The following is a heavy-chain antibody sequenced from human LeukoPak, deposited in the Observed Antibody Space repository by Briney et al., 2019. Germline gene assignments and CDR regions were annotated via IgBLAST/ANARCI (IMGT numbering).Heavy chain of an antibody. D-gene: IGHD3-10*01. CDR3: ARDLRFGEFGMDV. Sequence: SETLSLTCTVSGGSIRNDYWSWIRQPPGKGLEYIGYIHYSGNTNHNPSLKSRVTISIDTSKNQFSLKLSSVTAADTAVYYCARDLRFGEFGMDVWGQGTTVTVSS. J-gene: IGHJ6*02. CDR1: GGSIRNDY. CDR2: IHYSGNT. V-gene: IGHV4-59*01.